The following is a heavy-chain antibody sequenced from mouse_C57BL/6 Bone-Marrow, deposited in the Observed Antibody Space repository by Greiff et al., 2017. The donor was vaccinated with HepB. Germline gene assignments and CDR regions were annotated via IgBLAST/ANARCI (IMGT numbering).Heavy chain of an antibody. V-gene: IGHV1-64*01. CDR2: IHPNSGST. J-gene: IGHJ2*01. CDR1: GYTFTSYW. Sequence: QVQLQQPGAELVKPGASVKLSCKASGYTFTSYWMHWVKQRPGQGLERIGMIHPNSGSTNYNEKFKSKATLTVDHSSSTAYMQLSSLASEDSAVYYCAREGTGPDYGGQGTTLTVAS. D-gene: IGHD4-1*01. CDR3: AREGTGPDY.